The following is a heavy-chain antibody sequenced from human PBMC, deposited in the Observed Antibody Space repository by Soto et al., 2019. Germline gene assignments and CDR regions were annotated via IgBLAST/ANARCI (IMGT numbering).Heavy chain of an antibody. CDR1: GFTFSSYS. CDR3: ARKVRPDIVVVPADTAPRGWGFDP. Sequence: GGSLRLSCAASGFTFSSYSMNWVRQAPGKGLEWVSSISSSSSYIYYADSVKGRFTISRDNAKNSLYLQMNSLRAEDTAVYYCARKVRPDIVVVPADTAPRGWGFDPWGQGTLVTVSS. CDR2: ISSSSSYI. V-gene: IGHV3-21*01. D-gene: IGHD2-2*01. J-gene: IGHJ5*02.